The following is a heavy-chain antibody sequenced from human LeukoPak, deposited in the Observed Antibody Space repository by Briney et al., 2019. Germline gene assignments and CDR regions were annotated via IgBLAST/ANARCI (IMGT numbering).Heavy chain of an antibody. V-gene: IGHV1-69*05. J-gene: IGHJ4*02. CDR3: ARGGDFWSGHYGPFDY. CDR2: ITPIFGTA. D-gene: IGHD3-3*01. CDR1: GGTFSSYA. Sequence: ASVKVSCKASGGTFSSYAISWVRQAPGQGLEWMGGITPIFGTANYAQKFQGRVTITTDESTSTAYMELSSLRSEDTAVYYCARGGDFWSGHYGPFDYWGQGTLVTVSS.